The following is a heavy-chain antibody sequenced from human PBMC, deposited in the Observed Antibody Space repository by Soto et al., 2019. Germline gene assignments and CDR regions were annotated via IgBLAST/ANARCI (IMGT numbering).Heavy chain of an antibody. D-gene: IGHD4-17*01. V-gene: IGHV2-5*02. J-gene: IGHJ4*02. CDR1: GFSLSTSGVG. Sequence: SGPTLVNPTQTLTLTCTFSGFSLSTSGVGVGWIRQPPGKALEWLALIYWDDDKRYSPSLKSRLTITKDTSKNQVVLTMTNMDPVDTATYYCARPKSYDYGDYCVDYWGQGTLVTVSS. CDR2: IYWDDDK. CDR3: ARPKSYDYGDYCVDY.